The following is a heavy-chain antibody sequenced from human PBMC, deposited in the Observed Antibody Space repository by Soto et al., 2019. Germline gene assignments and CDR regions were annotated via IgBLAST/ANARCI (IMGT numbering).Heavy chain of an antibody. CDR1: GGSIVSQY. V-gene: IGHV4-59*11. CDR3: ATYWGTESHTFWFEL. D-gene: IGHD3-16*01. J-gene: IGHJ5*02. Sequence: TLSLTCTVSGGSIVSQYWTWFRQSPGKGLEWIGHPHFRCYTNYNPSVQSRVTISPARSTNQVSLTLTSVTAADTAIYYFATYWGTESHTFWFELWGRGAQVTVSS. CDR2: PHFRCYT.